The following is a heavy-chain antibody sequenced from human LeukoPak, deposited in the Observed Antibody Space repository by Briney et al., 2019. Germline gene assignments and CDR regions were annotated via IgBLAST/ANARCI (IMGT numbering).Heavy chain of an antibody. V-gene: IGHV3-66*02. Sequence: GGSLRLSCAASGFTVSNNYMSWVRQAPGKGLEWVSVIYSGDNTYYVESVKGRFTISRDNSKNTLFLQMNRLRAEDSAVYYCAGRRVLDASFDYWGQGTLVTVSS. J-gene: IGHJ4*02. CDR3: AGRRVLDASFDY. D-gene: IGHD3-16*01. CDR2: IYSGDNT. CDR1: GFTVSNNY.